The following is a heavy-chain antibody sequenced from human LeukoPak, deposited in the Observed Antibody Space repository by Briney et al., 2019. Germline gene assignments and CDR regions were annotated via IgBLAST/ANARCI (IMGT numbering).Heavy chain of an antibody. J-gene: IGHJ4*02. D-gene: IGHD6-6*01. CDR2: IDPSDSYT. Sequence: GESLKISCKGSGYSFTSYWISRVRQMPGKGLEWMGRIDPSDSYTNYSPSFQGHVTISADKSISTAFLQWSSLKASDTAMYYCARIASYSSSHEFDYWGQGTLVTVSS. V-gene: IGHV5-10-1*01. CDR1: GYSFTSYW. CDR3: ARIASYSSSHEFDY.